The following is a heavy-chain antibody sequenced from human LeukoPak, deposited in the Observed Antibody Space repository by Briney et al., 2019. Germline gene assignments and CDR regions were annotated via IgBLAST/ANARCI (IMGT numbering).Heavy chain of an antibody. D-gene: IGHD3-10*01. J-gene: IGHJ3*02. Sequence: GASVKVSCKAPGYTFPSYYMHWVRQAPGQGLEWMGVINPSGGNTNSAQKFQGRVTMTEDTSTDTAYMELSSLRSEDTAVYYCATSHYYYGSGSYSGAFDIWGQGTMVTVSS. CDR1: GYTFPSYY. CDR2: INPSGGNT. V-gene: IGHV1-46*01. CDR3: ATSHYYYGSGSYSGAFDI.